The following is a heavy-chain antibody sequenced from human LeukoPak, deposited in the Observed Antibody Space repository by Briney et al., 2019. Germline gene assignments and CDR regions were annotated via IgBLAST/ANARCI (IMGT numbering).Heavy chain of an antibody. CDR3: ARDDGDV. CDR1: GFTFSSYA. V-gene: IGHV3-7*01. Sequence: GGSLRLSCAASGFTFSSYAMSWVRQAPGKGLERVASINEDGSGKFSVGSVKDRITISRDNTRNSLDLQINSLTVEDTAIYYCARDDGDVWGTGTTVTVSS. CDR2: INEDGSGK. J-gene: IGHJ6*04.